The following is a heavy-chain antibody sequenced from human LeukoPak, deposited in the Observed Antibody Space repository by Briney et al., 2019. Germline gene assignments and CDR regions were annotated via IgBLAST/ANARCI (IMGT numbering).Heavy chain of an antibody. CDR3: TSLGYCSSTSCRRGNWFDP. CDR2: IKSKTDGGTT. D-gene: IGHD2-2*01. V-gene: IGHV3-15*01. CDR1: GFTFSNAW. J-gene: IGHJ5*02. Sequence: PGGSLRLSCAASGFTFSNAWMSWVRQAPGKGLEWVGRIKSKTDGGTTDYAAPVKGRFTISRDDSKNTLHLQMNSLKTEDTAVYYCTSLGYCSSTSCRRGNWFDPWGQGTLVTVSS.